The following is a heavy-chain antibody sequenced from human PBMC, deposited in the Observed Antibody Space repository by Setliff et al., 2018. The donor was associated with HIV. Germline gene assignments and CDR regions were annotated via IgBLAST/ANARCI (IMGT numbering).Heavy chain of an antibody. Sequence: SVKVSCKGSGGTFSSYAISWVRQAPGQGLEWMGGIIPIFGTANYAQKFQGRVTITTDESTSTAYMELSSLRSEDTAVYYCAGVFGVYYDKEGPYDAFDMWGQGTMVTVSS. V-gene: IGHV1-69*05. D-gene: IGHD3-22*01. J-gene: IGHJ3*02. CDR1: GGTFSSYA. CDR2: IIPIFGTA. CDR3: AGVFGVYYDKEGPYDAFDM.